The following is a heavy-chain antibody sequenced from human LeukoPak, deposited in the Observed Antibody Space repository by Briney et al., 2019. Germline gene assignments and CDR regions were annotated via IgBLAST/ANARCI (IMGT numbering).Heavy chain of an antibody. Sequence: SETLSLTCTVSGGSISSYYWSWIRQPPGKGLEWIGYIYYSGSTNYNPSLKSRVTISVDTSKNQFSLKLSSVTAADTAVYYCARGGNDFWSGSPDAFDIWAKGQWSPSLQ. CDR3: ARGGNDFWSGSPDAFDI. D-gene: IGHD3-3*01. CDR1: GGSISSYY. J-gene: IGHJ3*02. V-gene: IGHV4-59*01. CDR2: IYYSGST.